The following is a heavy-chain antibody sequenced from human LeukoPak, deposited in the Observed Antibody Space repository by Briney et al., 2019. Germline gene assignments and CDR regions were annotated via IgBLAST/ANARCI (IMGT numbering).Heavy chain of an antibody. CDR2: ISAYNGNT. CDR1: GYTFLSYG. J-gene: IGHJ6*03. Sequence: GASVKVSCKASGYTFLSYGISWVRQASGQGLEWMGWISAYNGNTNYAQKLQGRVTMTTDASTSTAYMELRSLRSDDTAVFYCARVPPGATMGYYYYYMDVWGKGTTLTVSS. D-gene: IGHD5-12*01. CDR3: ARVPPGATMGYYYYYMDV. V-gene: IGHV1-18*01.